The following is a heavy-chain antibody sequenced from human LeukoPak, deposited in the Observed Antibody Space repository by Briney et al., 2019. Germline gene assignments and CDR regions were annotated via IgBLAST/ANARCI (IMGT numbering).Heavy chain of an antibody. V-gene: IGHV1-2*02. CDR2: INPNSGGT. CDR3: ARGQLHYDYVWGSYRLYYFDY. D-gene: IGHD3-16*02. CDR1: GYTFTGYY. J-gene: IGHJ4*02. Sequence: ASVKVSCKASGYTFTGYYMHWVRQAPGQGLEWMGWINPNSGGTNYAQKFQGRVTMTRNTSISTAYMELSSLRSEDTAVYYCARGQLHYDYVWGSYRLYYFDYWGQGTLVTVSS.